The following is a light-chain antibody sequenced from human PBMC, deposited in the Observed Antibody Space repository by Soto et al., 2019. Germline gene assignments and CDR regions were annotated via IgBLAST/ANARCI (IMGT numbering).Light chain of an antibody. CDR3: QQYNSYSAT. V-gene: IGKV1-5*03. CDR1: QSISMW. J-gene: IGKJ1*01. CDR2: KAS. Sequence: DIPMTQSPSTLSASVGDRVTITCRASQSISMWLAWYQQKPGKAPKILIYKASSLESGVPSRFSGSGSGTEFTLTISSLQPDDFGTYYCQQYNSYSATFGQGTRVEIK.